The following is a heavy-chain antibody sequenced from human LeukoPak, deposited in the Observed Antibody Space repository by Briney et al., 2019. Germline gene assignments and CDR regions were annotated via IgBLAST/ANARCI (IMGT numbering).Heavy chain of an antibody. V-gene: IGHV3-48*04. D-gene: IGHD3-16*01. CDR1: GFTFSSYW. CDR2: IGRDGTAI. J-gene: IGHJ1*01. Sequence: GGSLRLSCAASGFTFSSYWMSWVRQAPGKGLEWVSYIGRDGTAIYYADSAKGRFTISRDNTEKSLYLQMNSLRADDSAVYFCARLWGGLTMSRFLDSWGQGTPVTVSS. CDR3: ARLWGGLTMSRFLDS.